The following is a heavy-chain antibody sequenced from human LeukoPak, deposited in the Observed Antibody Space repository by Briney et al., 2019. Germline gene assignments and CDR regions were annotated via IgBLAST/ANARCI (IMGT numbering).Heavy chain of an antibody. D-gene: IGHD3-22*01. J-gene: IGHJ5*02. CDR2: IYHAGNT. V-gene: IGHV4-39*01. CDR1: GDSISSNNYY. Sequence: SETLSLTCTVSGDSISSNNYYWGWLRQPPGKGLEWVVSIYHAGNTYSNPSLKSRITMSVDTSKNQFSLKLTSLTATDTAIYYCARHVVAVLIPYGFDRWGQGTLVTVSS. CDR3: ARHVVAVLIPYGFDR.